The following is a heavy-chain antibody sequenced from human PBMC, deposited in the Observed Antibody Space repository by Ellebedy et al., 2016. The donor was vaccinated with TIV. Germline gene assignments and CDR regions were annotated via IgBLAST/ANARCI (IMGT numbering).Heavy chain of an antibody. CDR1: GYTLTELS. CDR2: FDPEDGET. CDR3: ATGNYNFDY. Sequence: AASVKVSCKVSGYTLTELSMHWVRQAPGKGLEWMGGFDPEDGETIYAQKFQGRVTMTEDTSTDPAYMELSSLRSEYTAVYYWATGNYNFDYWGTGTLVTVSS. J-gene: IGHJ4*02. V-gene: IGHV1-24*01. D-gene: IGHD1-7*01.